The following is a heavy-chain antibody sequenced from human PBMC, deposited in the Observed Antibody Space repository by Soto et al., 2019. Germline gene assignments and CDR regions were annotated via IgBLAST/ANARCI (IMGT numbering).Heavy chain of an antibody. CDR2: IIPILGIA. J-gene: IGHJ6*02. D-gene: IGHD5-12*01. CDR1: GGTFSSYT. V-gene: IGHV1-69*02. CDR3: ARGYSGYDRHYYYGMDV. Sequence: QVQLVQSGAEVKKPGSSVKVSCKASGGTFSSYTISWVRQAPGQGLEWMGRIIPILGIANYAQKFQGRVTITAEKSTSTAYMELSSLRSEDTAVYYCARGYSGYDRHYYYGMDVWGQGTTVTVSS.